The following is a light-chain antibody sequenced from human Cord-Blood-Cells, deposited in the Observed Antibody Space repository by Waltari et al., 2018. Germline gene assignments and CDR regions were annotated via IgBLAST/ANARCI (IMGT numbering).Light chain of an antibody. J-gene: IGKJ1*01. Sequence: DIVMTESPLSMPVTPGEPAPIPCRVTQSLQHSNGYNYLAWYLQKPGQAPQLLIYLGSNRASGVPDRFSGSGSGTDFTLKISRVEAEDVGVYYCMQALQTPRTFGQGTKVEIK. CDR1: QSLQHSNGYNY. V-gene: IGKV2-28*01. CDR2: LGS. CDR3: MQALQTPRT.